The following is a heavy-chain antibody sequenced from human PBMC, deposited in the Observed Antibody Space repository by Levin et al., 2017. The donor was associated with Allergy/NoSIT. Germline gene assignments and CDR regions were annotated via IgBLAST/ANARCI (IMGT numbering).Heavy chain of an antibody. CDR1: GGTFSSYA. V-gene: IGHV1-69*13. J-gene: IGHJ4*02. D-gene: IGHD6-13*01. CDR3: ARDVLAAAGE. Sequence: VASVKVSCKASGGTFSSYAISWVRQAPGQGLEWMGGIIPIFGTANYAQKFQGRVTITADESTSTAYMELSSLRSEDTAVYYCARDVLAAAGEWGQGTLVTVSS. CDR2: IIPIFGTA.